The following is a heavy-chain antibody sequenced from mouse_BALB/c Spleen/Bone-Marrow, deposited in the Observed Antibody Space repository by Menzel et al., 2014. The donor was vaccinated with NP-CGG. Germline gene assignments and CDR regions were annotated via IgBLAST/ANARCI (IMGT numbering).Heavy chain of an antibody. CDR2: IDTSDSYT. CDR1: GYTFTDYW. J-gene: IGHJ2*01. D-gene: IGHD2-2*01. Sequence: QVQLQQSGAELVMPGASVKMSCKASGYTFTDYWMHWVKQRPGQGLEWIGAIDTSDSYTSYNQKFKGKATLTVDESSSTAYMQLSSLTSEDSAVYYCAREGYGYQYFDYWGRGTTLTVSS. V-gene: IGHV1-69*01. CDR3: AREGYGYQYFDY.